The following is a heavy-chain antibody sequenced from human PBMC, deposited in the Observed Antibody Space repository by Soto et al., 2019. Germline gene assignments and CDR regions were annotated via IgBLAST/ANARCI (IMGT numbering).Heavy chain of an antibody. D-gene: IGHD2-2*02. V-gene: IGHV1-69*12. CDR1: GGTFSSYA. Sequence: QVQLVQSGAEVKKPGSSVKVSCKAAGGTFSSYAISWVRQAPGQGLEWMGGSVPMFRTPIYAQKFQGRVPITAGESTSTAYMELSSLRSEDAALYYCARGPTDTSPANWGQGTLVTVSS. CDR2: SVPMFRTP. J-gene: IGHJ4*02. CDR3: ARGPTDTSPAN.